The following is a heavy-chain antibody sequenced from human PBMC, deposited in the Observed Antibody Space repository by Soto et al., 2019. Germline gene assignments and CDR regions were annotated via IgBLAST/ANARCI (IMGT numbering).Heavy chain of an antibody. CDR1: GGSISSGGYS. V-gene: IGHV4-30-2*01. CDR3: ARGKVGATNYFDY. Sequence: PSETLSLTCAVSGGSISSGGYSWSWIRQPPGKGLEWIGYIYHSGSTYCNPSLKSRVTISVDRSKNQFSLKLSSVTAADTAVYYCARGKVGATNYFDYWGQGTLVTVSS. J-gene: IGHJ4*02. D-gene: IGHD1-26*01. CDR2: IYHSGST.